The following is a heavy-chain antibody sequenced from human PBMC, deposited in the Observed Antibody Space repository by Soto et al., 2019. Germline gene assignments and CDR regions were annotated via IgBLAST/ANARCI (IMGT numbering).Heavy chain of an antibody. Sequence: SETLSLTCAVSGDSISSYYCMWIRQPPGKGLESIGYLYYGRSANYNPSLKSRVTLSVDTSTNQFSLKLSSVTAADTAVYYCAGEWRDYYFDYWGQGTLVTVSS. CDR1: GDSISSYY. CDR2: LYYGRSA. J-gene: IGHJ4*02. V-gene: IGHV4-59*12. CDR3: AGEWRDYYFDY.